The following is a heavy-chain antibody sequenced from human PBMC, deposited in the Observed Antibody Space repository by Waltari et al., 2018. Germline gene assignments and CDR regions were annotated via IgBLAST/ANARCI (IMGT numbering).Heavy chain of an antibody. J-gene: IGHJ5*02. CDR3: ARGYSSSSIFDP. CDR1: GYSISSSYY. D-gene: IGHD6-13*01. CDR2: IYHSGST. V-gene: IGHV4-38-2*02. Sequence: QVQLQESGPGLVKPSETLSLTCTVSGYSISSSYYWGWIRQPPGKGLEWIGSIYHSGSTYYNPSLKSRVTISVDTSKNQCSLKLSSVTAADTAVYYCARGYSSSSIFDPWGQGTLVTVSS.